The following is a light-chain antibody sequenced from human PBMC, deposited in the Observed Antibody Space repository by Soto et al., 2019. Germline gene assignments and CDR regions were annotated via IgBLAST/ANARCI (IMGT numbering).Light chain of an antibody. V-gene: IGLV2-14*01. CDR2: EVS. CDR1: SSDVGGYNY. Sequence: QSALTQPASVSGSPGQSITISCTGTSSDVGGYNYVSWYQQHPGKAPKLMIYEVSNRPSGVSNRFSGSKSGNTASLTISGLQAEDEADYYCSSYTNRSTWVFGGGTKLTVL. J-gene: IGLJ3*02. CDR3: SSYTNRSTWV.